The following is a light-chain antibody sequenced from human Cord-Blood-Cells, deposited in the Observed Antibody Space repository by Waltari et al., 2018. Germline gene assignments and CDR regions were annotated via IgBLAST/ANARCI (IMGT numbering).Light chain of an antibody. V-gene: IGLV2-14*01. Sequence: QSALTQPASVSGSPGQSITISCTGTSSDVGGYNYVSWYQQHPGKAPKLMIYDVSNRPPGVSNRFSGSKSGNTASLTISGLQAEYEADYYCSSYTSSSTFVVFGGGTKLTVL. J-gene: IGLJ2*01. CDR3: SSYTSSSTFVV. CDR2: DVS. CDR1: SSDVGGYNY.